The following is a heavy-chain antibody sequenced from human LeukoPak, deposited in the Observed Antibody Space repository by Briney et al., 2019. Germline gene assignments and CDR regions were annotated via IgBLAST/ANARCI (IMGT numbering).Heavy chain of an antibody. D-gene: IGHD1-26*01. V-gene: IGHV3-73*01. CDR2: IRSKANSYAT. Sequence: GGSLRLSCAASGVTLSGSAMHRGRQASREGLGWVGRIRSKANSYATAYAASVKGRFTISRDDSKNTAYLQMNSLKTEDTAVYYCARDISGGSYDYWGQGTLVTVSS. J-gene: IGHJ4*02. CDR3: ARDISGGSYDY. CDR1: GVTLSGSA.